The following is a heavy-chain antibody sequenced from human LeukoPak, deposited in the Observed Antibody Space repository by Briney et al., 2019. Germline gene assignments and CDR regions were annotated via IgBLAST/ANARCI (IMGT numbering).Heavy chain of an antibody. CDR3: ATDSFTDRDGYNHFDY. CDR1: GYTLTELS. J-gene: IGHJ4*02. D-gene: IGHD5-24*01. V-gene: IGHV1-24*01. Sequence: GASVKVSCEVSGYTLTELSMHWVRQAPGKGLEWMGGFDPEDGETIYAQKFQGRVTMTEDTSTDTAYMELSSLRSEDTAVYYCATDSFTDRDGYNHFDYWGQGTLVTVSS. CDR2: FDPEDGET.